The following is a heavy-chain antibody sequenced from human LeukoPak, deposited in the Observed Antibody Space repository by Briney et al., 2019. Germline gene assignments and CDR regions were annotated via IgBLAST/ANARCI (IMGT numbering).Heavy chain of an antibody. CDR2: IYNSGST. J-gene: IGHJ3*02. V-gene: IGHV4-59*08. CDR1: GGSISSYY. CDR3: AIGVPAARYAFDI. D-gene: IGHD2-2*01. Sequence: SETLSLTCTVSGGSISSYYWSWIRQPPGKGLEWIGYIYNSGSTSYNPSLKSRVTISVDTSKNQFSLKLSSVTAADTAVYYCAIGVPAARYAFDIWGQGTMVTVSS.